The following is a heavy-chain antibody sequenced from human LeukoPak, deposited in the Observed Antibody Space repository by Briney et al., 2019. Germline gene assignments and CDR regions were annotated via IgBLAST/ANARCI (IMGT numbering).Heavy chain of an antibody. V-gene: IGHV3-7*01. CDR3: GKTQGVGTTMIFDY. CDR2: IKQDGSET. D-gene: IGHD5-18*01. CDR1: GFTFSSYW. Sequence: GGSLRLSCAASGFTFSSYWMSWVRQAPGKGLEWVANIKQDGSETHYVDSVKGRFTISRDNAKNSLYLQMNSLRAEDTAVYYCGKTQGVGTTMIFDYWGQGTLVTVSS. J-gene: IGHJ4*02.